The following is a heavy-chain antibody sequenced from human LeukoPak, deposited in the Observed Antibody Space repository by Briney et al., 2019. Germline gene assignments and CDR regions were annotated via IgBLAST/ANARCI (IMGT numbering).Heavy chain of an antibody. CDR1: GCSISGGSCY. CDR2: IYYSGST. J-gene: IGHJ4*02. CDR3: AGGLGTLRVAY. D-gene: IGHD3-22*01. V-gene: IGHV4-61*10. Sequence: PSGTLSVTCMVSGCSISGGSCYWRWIRQPAGEGRVGIVYIYYSGSTNYNPSLKSRVTISVDTSKNQFSLKLSSVTAADTAVYYCAGGLGTLRVAYWGQGTLVTVSS.